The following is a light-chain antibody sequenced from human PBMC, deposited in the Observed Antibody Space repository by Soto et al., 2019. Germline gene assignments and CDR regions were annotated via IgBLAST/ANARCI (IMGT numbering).Light chain of an antibody. CDR2: GAS. CDR3: QQYTHWPRT. V-gene: IGKV3-15*01. Sequence: EIVMTQSPATLSMSPGGRATLSCRASQSVKSNLAWYQQKPGQAPRLLIHGASTRATGIPARFSGSGSGTEFTLIISSLQSEDFAVYYCQQYTHWPRTFGQGTKVDIK. J-gene: IGKJ1*01. CDR1: QSVKSN.